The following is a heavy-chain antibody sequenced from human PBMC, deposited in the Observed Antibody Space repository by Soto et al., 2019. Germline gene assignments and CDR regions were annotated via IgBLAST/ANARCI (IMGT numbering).Heavy chain of an antibody. CDR2: ISSGSSYI. CDR1: EFTFSVYS. CDR3: TRDRVKIRGGYYHYYVMDV. Sequence: DVQLEESGGGLVKPGGSLRLSCVASEFTFSVYSMNWVRQAPGKGLEWVSSISSGSSYIYYADSVKGRFTISRDNDKSSLFLHMNILRVDDTAVYYCTRDRVKIRGGYYHYYVMDVWGQGTTVTVSS. J-gene: IGHJ6*02. D-gene: IGHD2-15*01. V-gene: IGHV3-21*02.